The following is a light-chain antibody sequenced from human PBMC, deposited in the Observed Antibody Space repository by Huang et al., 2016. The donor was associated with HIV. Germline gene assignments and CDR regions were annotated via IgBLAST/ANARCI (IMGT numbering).Light chain of an antibody. Sequence: DILMTQSPSSLSASVGDRVIITCRASQATSTSLAWYQQRPGKAPKLLVYDASRLESGAPSRFSGSGSGTDFTLTISSLQPEDFATYYCQQYYSFPLTFGGGTKVEIK. J-gene: IGKJ4*01. CDR3: QQYYSFPLT. V-gene: IGKV1-NL1*01. CDR1: QATSTS. CDR2: DAS.